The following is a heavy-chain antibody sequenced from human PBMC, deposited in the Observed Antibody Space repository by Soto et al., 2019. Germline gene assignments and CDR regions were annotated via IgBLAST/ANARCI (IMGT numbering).Heavy chain of an antibody. Sequence: PGGSLRLSCAASGFTFRSYSMNWVRQAPGKGLEWVSSISSSSSYIYYADSVKGRFTISRDNAKNSLYLQMNSLRAEDTAVYYCARDRNYYDSSGSFDYWGQGTLVTVSS. CDR2: ISSSSSYI. CDR1: GFTFRSYS. V-gene: IGHV3-21*01. D-gene: IGHD3-22*01. J-gene: IGHJ4*02. CDR3: ARDRNYYDSSGSFDY.